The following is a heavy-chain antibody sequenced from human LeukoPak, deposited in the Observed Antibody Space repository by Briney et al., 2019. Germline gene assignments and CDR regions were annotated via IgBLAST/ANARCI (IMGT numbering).Heavy chain of an antibody. CDR2: ISSSSSYI. CDR1: GFTFSSYS. J-gene: IGHJ5*02. V-gene: IGHV3-21*01. Sequence: PGGSLRLSCAASGFTFSSYSMNWVRQAPGKGLEWVSSISSSSSYIYYADSVKGRFTISRDNAKNSLYLQMNSLGAEDTAVYYCARESKFDNWFDPWGQGTLVTVSS. D-gene: IGHD3-16*01. CDR3: ARESKFDNWFDP.